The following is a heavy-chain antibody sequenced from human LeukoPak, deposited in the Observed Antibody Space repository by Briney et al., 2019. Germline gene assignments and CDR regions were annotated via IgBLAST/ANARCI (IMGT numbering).Heavy chain of an antibody. Sequence: ASVNVSCQAFGYTFGTSSISWMRQAPGQRLEWMGWISPANGNTHYEQGVQGRVTMTTDTSRSTAYMELRNLRSDDTAMYYCTRVRDSNNWWGAFDIWGQGTMVTVSS. CDR2: ISPANGNT. CDR1: GYTFGTSS. CDR3: TRVRDSNNWWGAFDI. D-gene: IGHD1-1*01. J-gene: IGHJ3*02. V-gene: IGHV1-18*01.